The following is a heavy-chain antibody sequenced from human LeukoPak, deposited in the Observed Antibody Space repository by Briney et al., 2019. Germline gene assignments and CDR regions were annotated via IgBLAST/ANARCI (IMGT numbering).Heavy chain of an antibody. Sequence: PSETLSLTCTVSGGSIRSYYWSWIRQPPGKGLEWIGYIYYSGSTNYNPSLKSRVTISVDTSKNQFSLKLSSVTAADTAVYYCARSVRFLEWSLDAFDIWGQGTMVTVSS. CDR1: GGSIRSYY. D-gene: IGHD3-3*01. CDR3: ARSVRFLEWSLDAFDI. V-gene: IGHV4-59*08. CDR2: IYYSGST. J-gene: IGHJ3*02.